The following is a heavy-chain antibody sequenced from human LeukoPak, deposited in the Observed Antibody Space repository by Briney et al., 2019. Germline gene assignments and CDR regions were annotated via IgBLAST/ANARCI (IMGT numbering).Heavy chain of an antibody. CDR2: IFYSGST. D-gene: IGHD1-26*01. V-gene: IGHV4-39*07. CDR3: ARDTLGATFPGAFDI. CDR1: SGSISTSNYY. Sequence: SETLSLACTVSSGSISTSNYYWGWVRQTPGKALEWFGNIFYSGSTYYSPSLKSRVTISLDTSKNQFSLKLSSVTAADTAVYYCARDTLGATFPGAFDIWGQGTMVTVSS. J-gene: IGHJ3*02.